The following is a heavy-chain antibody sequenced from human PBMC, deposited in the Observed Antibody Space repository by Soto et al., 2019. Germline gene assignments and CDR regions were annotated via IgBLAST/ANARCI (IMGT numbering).Heavy chain of an antibody. CDR2: IIPIFGTA. J-gene: IGHJ6*02. V-gene: IGHV1-69*13. Sequence: ASVKVSCKASGGTFSSYAISWVRQAPGQGLEWMGGIIPIFGTANYAQKFQGRVTITGDESTSTAYMVLSSLRSEETAVYYWAGRYITMVRGVIPYYYYYYGMDVWGQGTTVTVSS. D-gene: IGHD3-10*01. CDR3: AGRYITMVRGVIPYYYYYYGMDV. CDR1: GGTFSSYA.